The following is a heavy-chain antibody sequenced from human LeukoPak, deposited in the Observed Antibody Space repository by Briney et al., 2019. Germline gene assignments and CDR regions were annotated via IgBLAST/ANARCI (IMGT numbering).Heavy chain of an antibody. V-gene: IGHV4-59*08. CDR2: IYYSGCN. Sequence: SETLSLTRTVSGGSISSYYWSWIRQPPGKGLEWIAYIYYSGCNNYNPSLQSRGTISVDTSKNQFSLKLSAVTAADSAVEYGASTVGQHMAFDYWGQGTLVTVSS. D-gene: IGHD2-21*01. CDR3: ASTVGQHMAFDY. J-gene: IGHJ4*02. CDR1: GGSISSYY.